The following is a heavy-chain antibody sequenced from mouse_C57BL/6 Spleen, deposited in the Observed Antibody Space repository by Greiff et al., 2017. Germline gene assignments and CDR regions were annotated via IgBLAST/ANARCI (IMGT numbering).Heavy chain of an antibody. D-gene: IGHD1-1*01. CDR3: ARTYYGSSPLWYFDV. Sequence: QVQLQQPGAELVKPGASVKMSCKASGYTFTSYWITWVKQRPGQGLEWIGDIYPGSGSTNYNEKFKSKATLTVDTSSSTAYMQLSSLTSEDSAVYYCARTYYGSSPLWYFDVWGTGTTVTVSS. V-gene: IGHV1-55*01. CDR1: GYTFTSYW. CDR2: IYPGSGST. J-gene: IGHJ1*03.